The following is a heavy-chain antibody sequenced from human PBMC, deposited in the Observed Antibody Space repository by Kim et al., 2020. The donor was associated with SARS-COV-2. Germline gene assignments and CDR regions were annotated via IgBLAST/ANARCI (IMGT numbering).Heavy chain of an antibody. CDR2: VYHSGTT. CDR1: GYSISSGYY. J-gene: IGHJ4*01. CDR3: ARVRDRLSGNHYLFDY. V-gene: IGHV4-38-2*02. D-gene: IGHD3-9*01. Sequence: SETLSLTCNVSGYSISSGYYWGWIRQPPGKGLEWIGSVYHSGTTYCKPSLKSRVTISVDTSKNQFSLKLSSVTAADTAVYYCARVRDRLSGNHYLFDYWG.